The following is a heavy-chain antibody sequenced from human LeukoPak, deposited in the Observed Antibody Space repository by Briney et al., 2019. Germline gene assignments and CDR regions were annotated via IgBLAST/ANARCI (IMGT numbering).Heavy chain of an antibody. CDR1: GYTFINHA. CDR2: INTGNGNT. D-gene: IGHD2-21*01. J-gene: IGHJ4*02. CDR3: ARRLGRSFDY. Sequence: GASVKVSCKASGYTFINHAIHWVRQAPEQRLEWMGWINTGNGNTKYSQNFQGRITITRDTSATTAYMDLSSLRSEDSAVYYCARRLGRSFDYWGQGTLVTVSS. V-gene: IGHV1-3*04.